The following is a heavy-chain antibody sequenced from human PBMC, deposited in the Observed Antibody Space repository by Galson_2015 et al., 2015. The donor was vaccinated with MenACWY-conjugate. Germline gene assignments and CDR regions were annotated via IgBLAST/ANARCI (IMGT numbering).Heavy chain of an antibody. D-gene: IGHD5-18*01. J-gene: IGHJ4*02. CDR2: ISSSSSTI. V-gene: IGHV3-48*02. CDR1: GFTFSTYS. Sequence: SLRLSCAASGFTFSTYSMNWVRQAPGKGLEWVSYISSSSSTIYYADSVKGRFTISRDNAKNSLYLQMNTLRDEDTAVYYCARVPGYSYGYYDWRGQGTLVNVSS. CDR3: ARVPGYSYGYYDW.